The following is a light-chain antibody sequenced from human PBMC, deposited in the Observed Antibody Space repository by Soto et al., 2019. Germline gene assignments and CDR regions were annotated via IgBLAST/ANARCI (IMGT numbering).Light chain of an antibody. Sequence: EIVLTQSPATLSVSPGERATLSCRASQSVSSYLAWYQQKPGQAPRLLIYDASNRATGIPARFSGSGSGTDFTLTISSLEPEDFAVYYCQQRSNWPQWTFGQGTKVDIK. CDR1: QSVSSY. CDR2: DAS. V-gene: IGKV3-11*01. CDR3: QQRSNWPQWT. J-gene: IGKJ1*01.